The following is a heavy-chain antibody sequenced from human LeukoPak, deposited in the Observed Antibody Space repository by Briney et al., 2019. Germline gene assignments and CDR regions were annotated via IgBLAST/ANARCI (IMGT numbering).Heavy chain of an antibody. D-gene: IGHD3-22*01. CDR1: GYSFTGNY. CDR2: INPNSGDT. V-gene: IGHV1-2*02. Sequence: GASVKVSCKASGYSFTGNYMHWVRQAPGQGHEWVGWINPNSGDTNFAQKFQGRVTMTRDTSISTVYMELSRLRSDDTAVFYCARGYYDSSDFEYFQHWGQGTLVTVSS. J-gene: IGHJ1*01. CDR3: ARGYYDSSDFEYFQH.